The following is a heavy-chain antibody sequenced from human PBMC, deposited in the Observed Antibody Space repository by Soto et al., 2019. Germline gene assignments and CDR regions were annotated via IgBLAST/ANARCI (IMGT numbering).Heavy chain of an antibody. CDR2: IYYSGST. J-gene: IGHJ5*02. V-gene: IGHV4-39*07. Sequence: TVCWGSVYIMGDYGAWIRQPPGKGLEWIGSIYYSGSTYYNPSLKSRVTISVDTSKNQFSLKLSSVTAADPAVYYCARFIRGFDLRGNRPLVTV. CDR1: WGSVYIMGDY. CDR3: ARFIRGFDL. D-gene: IGHD4-17*01.